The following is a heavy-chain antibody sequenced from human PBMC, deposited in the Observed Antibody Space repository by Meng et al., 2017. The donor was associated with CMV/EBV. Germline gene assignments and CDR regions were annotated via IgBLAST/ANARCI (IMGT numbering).Heavy chain of an antibody. V-gene: IGHV4-59*01. Sequence: SETLSLTCTVSGGSISSYYWSWIRQPPGKGLEWIGYIYYSGSTNYNPSLKSRVTISVDTSKNQFSLKLSSVTAADTAVYYCARLIAAAGPYYYYGMDVWGQGTTVTVSS. CDR1: GGSISSYY. CDR3: ARLIAAAGPYYYYGMDV. CDR2: IYYSGST. D-gene: IGHD6-13*01. J-gene: IGHJ6*02.